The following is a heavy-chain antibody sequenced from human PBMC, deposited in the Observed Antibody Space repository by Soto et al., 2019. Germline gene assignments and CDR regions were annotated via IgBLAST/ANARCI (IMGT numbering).Heavy chain of an antibody. Sequence: PGGSLRLSCAASGFTFISYSMNWVLQAPWKGLEWVSYISSSSSTIYYADSVKGRFTISRGNAKNSLYLQMNSLRDEDTAVYYWAREGGRSTWFDPLAQGTPVTVSS. CDR2: ISSSSSTI. CDR3: AREGGRSTWFDP. J-gene: IGHJ5*02. CDR1: GFTFISYS. D-gene: IGHD1-26*01. V-gene: IGHV3-48*02.